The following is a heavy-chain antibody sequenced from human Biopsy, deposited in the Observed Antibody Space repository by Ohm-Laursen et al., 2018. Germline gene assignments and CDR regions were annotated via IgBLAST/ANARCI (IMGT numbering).Heavy chain of an antibody. J-gene: IGHJ3*01. CDR1: GYNFNAYY. Sequence: SVKVSCKSSGYNFNAYYMQWVRQAPGQGLEWMGWINPNNGGTNYAHKFQGRVTMTRDTSISTAYMHLSGLTSDDTAVYYCARLAYSEYRRDPLDVWGQGTMVTVSS. D-gene: IGHD5-18*01. CDR3: ARLAYSEYRRDPLDV. V-gene: IGHV1-2*02. CDR2: INPNNGGT.